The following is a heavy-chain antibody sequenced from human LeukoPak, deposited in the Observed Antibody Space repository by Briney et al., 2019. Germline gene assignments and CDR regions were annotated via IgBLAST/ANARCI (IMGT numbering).Heavy chain of an antibody. J-gene: IGHJ6*02. CDR2: ISSSGSTI. D-gene: IGHD6-19*01. CDR3: ARDPGRQYSSIADV. V-gene: IGHV3-11*01. Sequence: KTGGSLRLSCAASGFTFSDYYMSWIRQAPGKGLEWVSYISSSGSTIYYADSVKGRFTISRDNAKNSLYLQMNSLRAEDTAVYYCARDPGRQYSSIADVWGQGTTVTVSS. CDR1: GFTFSDYY.